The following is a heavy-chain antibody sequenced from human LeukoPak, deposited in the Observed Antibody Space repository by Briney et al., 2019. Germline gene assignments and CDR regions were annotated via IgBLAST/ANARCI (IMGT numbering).Heavy chain of an antibody. V-gene: IGHV3-21*01. CDR2: ISSSSSYI. Sequence: GGSLRLSCAASGFTFSSYSMNWVRQAPRKGLEWVSSISSSSSYIYYADSVKGRFTISRDNAKNSLYLQMNSLRAEDTAVYYCARDLGFDIVVVPAARGYFDYWGQGTLVTVSS. CDR1: GFTFSSYS. CDR3: ARDLGFDIVVVPAARGYFDY. J-gene: IGHJ4*02. D-gene: IGHD2-2*01.